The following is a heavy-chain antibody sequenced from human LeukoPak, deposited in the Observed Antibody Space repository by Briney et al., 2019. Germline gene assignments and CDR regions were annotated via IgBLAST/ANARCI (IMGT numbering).Heavy chain of an antibody. J-gene: IGHJ4*02. Sequence: GGSLRLSCAASGFTFSSYAMSWVRQVPGKGLEWVSAISGSGGSTYYGDSVKGRFTISRDNSKNTLYLQMNSLRAEDTAVYYCAKDGAVASVDYWGQGTLVTVSS. CDR2: ISGSGGST. V-gene: IGHV3-23*01. CDR1: GFTFSSYA. D-gene: IGHD6-19*01. CDR3: AKDGAVASVDY.